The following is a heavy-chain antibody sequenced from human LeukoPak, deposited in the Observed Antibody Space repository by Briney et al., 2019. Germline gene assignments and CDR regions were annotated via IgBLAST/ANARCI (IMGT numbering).Heavy chain of an antibody. V-gene: IGHV3-74*01. D-gene: IGHD3-16*01. CDR2: MDTDGGTT. CDR3: ARAPICGGLCDYFDY. CDR1: GFTFSDYW. J-gene: IGHJ4*02. Sequence: GGSLRLSCAASGFTFSDYWMHWVRQVPGKGLVWVSRMDTDGGTTTYADSVQGRFTISRDNAKNSLYLQMNSLRAEDTAVYYCARAPICGGLCDYFDYWGQGTPVTVSS.